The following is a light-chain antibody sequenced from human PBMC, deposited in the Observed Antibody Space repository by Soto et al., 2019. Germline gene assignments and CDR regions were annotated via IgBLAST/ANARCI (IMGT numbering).Light chain of an antibody. Sequence: EIVLTQSPATLSLSPGERATLSCRASQSVSRYLAWYQQKPGQAPRLLIYDASNRATGTPARFSGSGSGTDFTLTISSLDPEDFAVYYCQQRSNWPPLTFGGGTKVEIK. V-gene: IGKV3-11*01. J-gene: IGKJ4*01. CDR1: QSVSRY. CDR2: DAS. CDR3: QQRSNWPPLT.